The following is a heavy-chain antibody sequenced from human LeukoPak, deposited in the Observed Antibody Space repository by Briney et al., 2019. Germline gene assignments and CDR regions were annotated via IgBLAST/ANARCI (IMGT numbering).Heavy chain of an antibody. CDR3: ASTKTPPSVAFDI. D-gene: IGHD4-23*01. J-gene: IGHJ3*02. CDR1: GYTFTGYY. Sequence: ASVKVSCKASGYTFTGYYMHWVRQAPGQGLEWMGRINPNSGGTNYATQFQGRVTTTRDTSISTAYMERSRLRSDDTAVYYCASTKTPPSVAFDIWGQGTMVTVSS. V-gene: IGHV1-2*06. CDR2: INPNSGGT.